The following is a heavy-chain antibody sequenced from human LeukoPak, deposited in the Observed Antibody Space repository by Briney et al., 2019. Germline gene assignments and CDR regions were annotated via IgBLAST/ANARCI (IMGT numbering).Heavy chain of an antibody. J-gene: IGHJ4*02. CDR2: IYHSGST. CDR3: ARQTGTGDFDY. D-gene: IGHD1-1*01. CDR1: GYSISSGYY. V-gene: IGHV4-38-2*02. Sequence: PSETLSLTCTVSGYSISSGYYWGWIRQPPGKGLEWIGSIYHSGSTYYNPSLKSRVTISVDTSKNQFSLKLSSVTAADTAVYYCARQTGTGDFDYWGQGTLVTVSS.